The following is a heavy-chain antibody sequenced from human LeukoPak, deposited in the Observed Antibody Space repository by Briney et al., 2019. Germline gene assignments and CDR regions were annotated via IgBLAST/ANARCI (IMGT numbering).Heavy chain of an antibody. D-gene: IGHD2-2*01. Sequence: GGSLRLSCAASGFTFSSYSMNWVRQGPGKGLEWVSSISSSSSYIYYADSVKGRFTISRDNAKNSLYLQMNSLRADDTAVYYCARDQPPSGIVVVPAAGYWGQGTLVTVSS. V-gene: IGHV3-21*01. CDR2: ISSSSSYI. J-gene: IGHJ4*02. CDR3: ARDQPPSGIVVVPAAGY. CDR1: GFTFSSYS.